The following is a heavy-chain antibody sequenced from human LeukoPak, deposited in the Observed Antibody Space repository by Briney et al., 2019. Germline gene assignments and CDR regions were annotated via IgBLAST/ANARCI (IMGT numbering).Heavy chain of an antibody. CDR3: ARGYCSSTSCTFEFDY. CDR1: GFTFSSYS. V-gene: IGHV3-21*01. D-gene: IGHD2-2*01. J-gene: IGHJ4*02. CDR2: ISSSSSYI. Sequence: GGSLRPSCAASGFTFSSYSMNWVRQAPGKGLEWVSSISSSSSYIYYADSVKGRFTISRDNAKNSLYLQMNSLRAEDTAVYYCARGYCSSTSCTFEFDYWGQGTLVTVSS.